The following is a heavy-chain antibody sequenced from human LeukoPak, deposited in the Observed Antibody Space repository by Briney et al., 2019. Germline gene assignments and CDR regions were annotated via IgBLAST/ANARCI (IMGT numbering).Heavy chain of an antibody. CDR3: ARQGSGNYLSPVNY. D-gene: IGHD1-26*01. J-gene: IGHJ4*02. Sequence: SSETLSPTCTVFGPSISRTNYYWAWIRQPPGKSLEWIGTIYYSGSTYYNPSLKSRVTISVDTSKNQFSLKLSSVTAADTAVYYCARQGSGNYLSPVNYWGQGTLVTVSS. V-gene: IGHV4-39*01. CDR2: IYYSGST. CDR1: GPSISRTNYY.